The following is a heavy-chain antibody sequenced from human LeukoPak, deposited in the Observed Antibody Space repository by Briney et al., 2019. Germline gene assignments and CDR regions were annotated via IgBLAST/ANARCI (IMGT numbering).Heavy chain of an antibody. D-gene: IGHD6-19*01. CDR2: IYYSGST. CDR3: ARDSDYTVAGTGWFDP. CDR1: GGSISSSSYY. J-gene: IGHJ5*02. Sequence: SETLSLTCTVSGGSISSSSYYWGWIRQPPGKGLEWIGSIYYSGSTYYNPSLKSRVTISVDKSKNQFSLKLSSVTAADTAVYYCARDSDYTVAGTGWFDPWGQGTLVTVSS. V-gene: IGHV4-39*07.